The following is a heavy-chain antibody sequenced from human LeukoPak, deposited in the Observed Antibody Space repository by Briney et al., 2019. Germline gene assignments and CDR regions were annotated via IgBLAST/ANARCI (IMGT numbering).Heavy chain of an antibody. CDR3: ARGSDSSGYYHLNWFDP. CDR1: GYTFTSYY. D-gene: IGHD3-22*01. Sequence: ASVKVSCKASGYTFTSYYMHWVRQAPGQGLEWVGIINPSGGSTSYAQKFQGRVTMTRDTSTSTVYMELSSLRSEDTAVYYCARGSDSSGYYHLNWFDPWGQGTLVTVSS. CDR2: INPSGGST. V-gene: IGHV1-46*01. J-gene: IGHJ5*02.